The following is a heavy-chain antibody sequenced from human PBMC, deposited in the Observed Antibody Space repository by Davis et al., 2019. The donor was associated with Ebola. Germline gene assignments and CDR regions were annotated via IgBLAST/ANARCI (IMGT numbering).Heavy chain of an antibody. CDR3: VKQFYSGSGFDY. Sequence: GESLKISCAASGFTFSSYGMHWVRQAPGKGLEYVSAISSNGGSTYYADSVKGRFTISRDNSKNTLYLQMSSLRAEDTAVYYCVKQFYSGSGFDYWGQGTLVTVSS. J-gene: IGHJ4*02. CDR1: GFTFSSYG. CDR2: ISSNGGST. V-gene: IGHV3-64D*08. D-gene: IGHD1-26*01.